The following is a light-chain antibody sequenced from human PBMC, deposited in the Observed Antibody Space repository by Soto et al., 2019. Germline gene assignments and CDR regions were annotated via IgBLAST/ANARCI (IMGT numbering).Light chain of an antibody. J-gene: IGKJ5*01. CDR3: QQSYMDPIT. Sequence: DIQMTQSPSSLSASVGNRVTITCRAGQSISTYLNWYQKKPGKAPNLLIYGASRLQSGVPSRFSGSGGGTDFTLSISSVQPEDFATYFCQQSYMDPITFGQGTRLEIK. CDR2: GAS. V-gene: IGKV1-39*01. CDR1: QSISTY.